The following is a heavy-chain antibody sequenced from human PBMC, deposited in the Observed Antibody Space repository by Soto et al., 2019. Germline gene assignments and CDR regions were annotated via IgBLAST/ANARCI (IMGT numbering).Heavy chain of an antibody. D-gene: IGHD3-3*01. J-gene: IGHJ6*03. CDR1: GFTFSVSA. V-gene: IGHV3-73*01. CDR3: STQAIDFWRGYPQYYGDV. CDR2: IRSRGNNYAT. Sequence: EVQLVESGGGLVQPGGSLTLSCAASGFTFSVSALHWVRHPSGRGLEWVGRIRSRGNNYATAYAASMDGRFTIARDDSKNTAYLQLNSLTTEATAVYYCSTQAIDFWRGYPQYYGDVWGKGTTVTVS.